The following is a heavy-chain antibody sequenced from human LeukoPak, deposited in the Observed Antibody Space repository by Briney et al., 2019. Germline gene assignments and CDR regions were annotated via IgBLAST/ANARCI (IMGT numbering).Heavy chain of an antibody. CDR3: TKGSWFAP. J-gene: IGHJ5*02. CDR1: TFTNYA. Sequence: GGSLRLPCTFTFTNYAMNWVRQAPGKGLEWVSAVSAGGATYYADSVKGRFTISRDNSKNTMFLQMNSLRVEDTAVYYCTKGSWFAPWGQGTLVTVSS. CDR2: VSAGGAT. V-gene: IGHV3-23*01.